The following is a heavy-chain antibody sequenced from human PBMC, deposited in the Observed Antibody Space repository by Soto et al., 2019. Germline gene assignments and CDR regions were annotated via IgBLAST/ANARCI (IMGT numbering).Heavy chain of an antibody. CDR3: ARDDSNGLVRPLYFDF. CDR2: ISGNGGRT. Sequence: GGSLRLSCAASGFNYSKHAMTWVRQAPGKGLEWVATISGNGGRTYYADSVKGRFIISRDNSRNLVHLQMNSLRVGDTALYLCARDDSNGLVRPLYFDFWGQGAQVTVSS. CDR1: GFNYSKHA. J-gene: IGHJ4*02. D-gene: IGHD2-15*01. V-gene: IGHV3-23*01.